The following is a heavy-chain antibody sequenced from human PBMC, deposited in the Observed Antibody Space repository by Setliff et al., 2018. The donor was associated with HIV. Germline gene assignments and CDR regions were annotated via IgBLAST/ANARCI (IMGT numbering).Heavy chain of an antibody. CDR2: IYYSGTT. CDR3: AREIYGGNSRPFDY. J-gene: IGHJ4*02. V-gene: IGHV4-59*01. D-gene: IGHD4-17*01. CDR1: GGSISSYY. Sequence: SETLSLTCTVSGGSISSYYWSWIRQPPGKGLEWIGYIYYSGTTSYNPSLKSRVTISVDTSKNQFSLKLTSVTAADTAVYYCAREIYGGNSRPFDYWGQGTLVTVPQ.